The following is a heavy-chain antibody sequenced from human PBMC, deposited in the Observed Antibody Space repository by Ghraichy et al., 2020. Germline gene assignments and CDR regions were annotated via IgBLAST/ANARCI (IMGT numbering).Heavy chain of an antibody. Sequence: SETLSLTCTVSGGSISSSSYYWGWIRQPPGKGLEWIGSIYYSGSTYYNPSLKSRVTISVDTSKNQFSLKLSSVTAADTAVYYCARHPGGVATIYYYYYMDVWGQGTTVAVSS. J-gene: IGHJ6*03. D-gene: IGHD5-12*01. CDR1: GGSISSSSYY. CDR2: IYYSGST. V-gene: IGHV4-39*01. CDR3: ARHPGGVATIYYYYYMDV.